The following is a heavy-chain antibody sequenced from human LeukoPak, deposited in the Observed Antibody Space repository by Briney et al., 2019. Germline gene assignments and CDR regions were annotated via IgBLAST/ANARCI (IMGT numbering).Heavy chain of an antibody. CDR2: IRADGGVR. V-gene: IGHV3-7*05. D-gene: IGHD6-19*01. CDR3: ARDPLYGSGA. CDR1: GFTFSSSW. J-gene: IGHJ5*02. Sequence: GGSLRLSCAASGFTFSSSWMSWVRPAPGKGLEWVANIRADGGVRNYVDSVKGRFTISRDNAKNSLYLQMNSLRAEDTAVYYCARDPLYGSGAWGQGTLVTVSS.